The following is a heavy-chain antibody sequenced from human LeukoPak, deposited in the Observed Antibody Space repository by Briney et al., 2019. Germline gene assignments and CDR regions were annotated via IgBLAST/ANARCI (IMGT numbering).Heavy chain of an antibody. CDR1: GFTLSSSW. J-gene: IGHJ6*04. CDR2: IKEDGSEK. CDR3: ARDRISS. V-gene: IGHV3-7*01. D-gene: IGHD3-10*01. Sequence: GGSLRLSCAVSGFTLSSSWMTCVRQAPGKGLEWVATIKEDGSEKYYVDSVKGRFTISRDNAKNSLYLQMNSLRAEDTAVYFCARDRISSWGKGTTVTVSS.